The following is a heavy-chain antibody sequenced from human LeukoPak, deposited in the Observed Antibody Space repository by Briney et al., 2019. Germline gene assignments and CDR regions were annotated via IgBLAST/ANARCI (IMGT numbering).Heavy chain of an antibody. Sequence: SETLSLPCTVSGGSLSSFYWSWIRQPPGKGLEWIGYIYYSGSTNYNPSLKSQVTISVDTSKNQFSLKLISVTAADTAVYYCARHGTSGTNLNWFDPWGQGTLVTVSS. J-gene: IGHJ5*02. D-gene: IGHD1-1*01. CDR3: ARHGTSGTNLNWFDP. V-gene: IGHV4-59*01. CDR1: GGSLSSFY. CDR2: IYYSGST.